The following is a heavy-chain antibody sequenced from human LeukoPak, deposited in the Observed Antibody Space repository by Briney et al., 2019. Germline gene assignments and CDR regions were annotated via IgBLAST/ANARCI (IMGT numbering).Heavy chain of an antibody. CDR1: GYTFTGHY. D-gene: IGHD3-10*01. V-gene: IGHV1-2*02. Sequence: GASVTVSCKASGYTFTGHYMHWVRQAPGQGLEWMGWINPNSGGTNYAQKFQGRVTMTRDTSISTAYMELSRLRSDDTAVYYCARGYYGSGSEDYWGQGTLITVSS. CDR3: ARGYYGSGSEDY. J-gene: IGHJ4*02. CDR2: INPNSGGT.